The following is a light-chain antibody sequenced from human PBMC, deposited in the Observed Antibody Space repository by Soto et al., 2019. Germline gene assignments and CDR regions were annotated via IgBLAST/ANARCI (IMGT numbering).Light chain of an antibody. J-gene: IGLJ2*01. Sequence: QSALTQPASVSGSPGQSITISCTGTSSDVGGYNYVSWYQHHPGKAPKLMISEVSNRPSGVSSRFSGSKSGNTASLTISGLQAEDEADYYCSSYTSSTTPVFGGGTKVTVL. V-gene: IGLV2-14*01. CDR2: EVS. CDR1: SSDVGGYNY. CDR3: SSYTSSTTPV.